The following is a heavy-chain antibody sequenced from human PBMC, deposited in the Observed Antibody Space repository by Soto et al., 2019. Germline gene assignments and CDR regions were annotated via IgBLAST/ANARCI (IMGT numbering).Heavy chain of an antibody. CDR1: GGSISSYY. V-gene: IGHV4-59*08. J-gene: IGHJ6*03. Sequence: SETLSLTCTVSGGSISSYYWSWIRRPPGKGLEWIGYIYYSGTTNYNPSLKSRVTISVDTSKNQFSLKLRSVTAADTAVYYCARHRTSGEGPYYMDVWGKGTTVTVSS. CDR2: IYYSGTT. D-gene: IGHD6-6*01. CDR3: ARHRTSGEGPYYMDV.